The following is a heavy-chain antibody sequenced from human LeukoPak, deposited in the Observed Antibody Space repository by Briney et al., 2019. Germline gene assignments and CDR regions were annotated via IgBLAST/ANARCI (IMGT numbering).Heavy chain of an antibody. Sequence: GGSLRLSCAVSGFPFSNSWMYWVRQAPGKGLEWVAVISYDGSNKYYADSVKGRFTISRDNSKNTLYLQMNSLRAEDTAVYYCAKGPHEAYYDILTGYYTGIDYWGQGTLVTVSS. V-gene: IGHV3-30*18. D-gene: IGHD3-9*01. CDR1: GFPFSNSW. CDR2: ISYDGSNK. J-gene: IGHJ4*02. CDR3: AKGPHEAYYDILTGYYTGIDY.